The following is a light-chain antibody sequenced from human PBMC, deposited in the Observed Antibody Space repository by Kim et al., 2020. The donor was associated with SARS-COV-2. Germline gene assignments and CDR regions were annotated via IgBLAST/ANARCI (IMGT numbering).Light chain of an antibody. J-gene: IGKJ2*01. CDR1: QGISPY. CDR2: YAS. Sequence: SASVGDRDTLSCQASQGISPYLSWYQQKPGNAPKLLICYASDSETGATSRLSERGSGTDFTLIIPRLQSEDVATYYCQQYDAVPYTFGRGTKLEI. V-gene: IGKV1-33*01. CDR3: QQYDAVPYT.